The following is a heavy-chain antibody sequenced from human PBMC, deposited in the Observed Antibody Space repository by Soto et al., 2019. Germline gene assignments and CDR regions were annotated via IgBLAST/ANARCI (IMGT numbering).Heavy chain of an antibody. Sequence: ASLKVSCKASGYSFTAYDIPWGGQAPGQGLEGLGRINPKSGGTSTAQKFQGWVTMTTDTSISTASMELTRLTSDDTAIYYCARGDSTDCSNGVCSFFYNHDMDVWG. CDR3: ARGDSTDCSNGVCSFFYNHDMDV. J-gene: IGHJ6*02. CDR1: GYSFTAYD. CDR2: INPKSGGT. V-gene: IGHV1-2*04. D-gene: IGHD2-8*01.